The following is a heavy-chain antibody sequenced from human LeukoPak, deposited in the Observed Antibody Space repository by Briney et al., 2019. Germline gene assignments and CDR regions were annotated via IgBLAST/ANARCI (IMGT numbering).Heavy chain of an antibody. CDR2: INRNGGST. CDR3: ARAQDSSSSSHFQH. Sequence: GGSLRLSCAASGFTFDDYGMTWVRQAPGKGLEWVSGINRNGGSTGYADSVKGRFTISRDNAKNSLYLQMNSLRAEDTALYHCARAQDSSSSSHFQHWGQGTLVTVSS. J-gene: IGHJ1*01. D-gene: IGHD6-13*01. CDR1: GFTFDDYG. V-gene: IGHV3-20*01.